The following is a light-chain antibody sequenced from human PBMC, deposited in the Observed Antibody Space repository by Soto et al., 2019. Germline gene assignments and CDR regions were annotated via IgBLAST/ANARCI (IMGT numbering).Light chain of an antibody. CDR3: QQSYSTPLT. V-gene: IGKV1-39*01. CDR2: GAS. CDR1: QSISSY. J-gene: IGKJ1*01. Sequence: DIQMTQSPSSLSASIGDRVTITCRASQSISSYLNWYQQKPGKAPKLLIYGASSLQSGVPSRFSGSGLGTDFTLTISTLQPEDFATYFCQQSYSTPLTVGQGPKVEIK.